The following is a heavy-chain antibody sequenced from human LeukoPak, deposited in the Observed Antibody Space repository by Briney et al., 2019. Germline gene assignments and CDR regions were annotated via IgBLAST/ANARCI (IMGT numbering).Heavy chain of an antibody. J-gene: IGHJ4*02. CDR2: IYYSGST. CDR3: ARHVAATAPLGY. CDR1: GGSISSGDYY. D-gene: IGHD6-13*01. V-gene: IGHV4-30-4*01. Sequence: SQTLSLTCTVSGGSISSGDYYWSWIRQPPGKGLEWIGYIYYSGSTYYNPSLKSRVTISVDTSKNQFSLKLSSVTAADTAVYYCARHVAATAPLGYWGQGTLVTVSS.